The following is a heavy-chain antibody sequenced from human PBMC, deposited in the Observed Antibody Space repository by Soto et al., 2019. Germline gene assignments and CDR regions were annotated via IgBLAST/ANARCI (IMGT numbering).Heavy chain of an antibody. CDR1: GGSISSYY. CDR2: IYTSGST. D-gene: IGHD3-3*01. CDR3: AGDGGFLERLSPPFDP. Sequence: QVQLQESGPGLVKPSETLSLTCTVSGGSISSYYWSWIRQPAGKGLEWIGRIYTSGSTNYNPSLKSRVTMSVDKSKNPFSLKLSSVTAADTAVYYCAGDGGFLERLSPPFDPWGQGTLVTVSS. V-gene: IGHV4-4*07. J-gene: IGHJ5*02.